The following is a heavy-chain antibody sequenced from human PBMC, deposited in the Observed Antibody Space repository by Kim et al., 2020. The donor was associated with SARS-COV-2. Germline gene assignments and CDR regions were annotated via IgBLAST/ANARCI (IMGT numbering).Heavy chain of an antibody. Sequence: GGSLRLSCVASGFTFRDYWMNWVRQAPGKGLVWVSRINIDGSSTNHADSVKGRFTISRDNAKNTLYLQMNSLRADDTAVYYCARAAYTGGFDRWGQGTPVALSS. CDR2: INIDGSST. CDR1: GFTFRDYW. CDR3: ARAAYTGGFDR. V-gene: IGHV3-74*01. D-gene: IGHD1-1*01. J-gene: IGHJ5*02.